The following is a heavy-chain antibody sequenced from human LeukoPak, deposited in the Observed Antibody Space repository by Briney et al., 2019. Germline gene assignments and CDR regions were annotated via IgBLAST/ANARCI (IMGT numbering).Heavy chain of an antibody. J-gene: IGHJ3*02. Sequence: GGSLRLSCAASGFTFSSYEINWVRQAPGKGLEWVSYISSSGSTRYYAVSVKGRFTISRDNARNSLYLQMNSLRAEDTAVYYCARVTSPYAFDIWGQGTMVTVSS. CDR2: ISSSGSTR. CDR1: GFTFSSYE. V-gene: IGHV3-48*03. D-gene: IGHD3-3*01. CDR3: ARVTSPYAFDI.